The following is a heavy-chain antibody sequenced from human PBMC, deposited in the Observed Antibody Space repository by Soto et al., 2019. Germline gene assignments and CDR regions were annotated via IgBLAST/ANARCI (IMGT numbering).Heavy chain of an antibody. J-gene: IGHJ3*02. Sequence: SETLSLTCDVSGDTISTGGYTWAWIRQPPGKALEWIGHTYHSGNPYYNPSLKSRVTISVDTSKNQFSLKLSSVTAADTAVYYCARQVEGYYGSGSYYMIAFDIWGQGTMVTVSS. V-gene: IGHV4-30-2*01. D-gene: IGHD3-10*01. CDR1: GDTISTGGYT. CDR2: TYHSGNP. CDR3: ARQVEGYYGSGSYYMIAFDI.